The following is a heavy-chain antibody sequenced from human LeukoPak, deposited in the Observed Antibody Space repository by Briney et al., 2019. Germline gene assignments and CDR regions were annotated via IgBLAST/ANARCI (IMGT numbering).Heavy chain of an antibody. CDR3: ASAPLGRIAAAGTLGY. D-gene: IGHD6-13*01. J-gene: IGHJ4*02. Sequence: SETLSLTCTVSGGSISSSSYYWGWIRQPPGKGLEWIGSIYYSGSTYYNPSLKSRVTISVDTSKNQFSLKLSSVTAADTAVYYCASAPLGRIAAAGTLGYWGQGTLVTVSS. CDR1: GGSISSSSYY. V-gene: IGHV4-39*01. CDR2: IYYSGST.